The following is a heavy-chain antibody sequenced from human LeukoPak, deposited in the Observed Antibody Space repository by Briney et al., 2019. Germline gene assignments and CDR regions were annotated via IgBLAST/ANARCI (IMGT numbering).Heavy chain of an antibody. J-gene: IGHJ4*02. CDR2: IYHSGST. CDR3: ARGGDLAYFDY. V-gene: IGHV4-30-2*01. CDR1: GGSISSGGYP. D-gene: IGHD3-16*01. Sequence: KASQTLSLTCAVSGGSISSGGYPWSWIRQPPGKGLEWIGYIYHSGSTYYNPSLKSRVTISVDRSKNQLSLKLSSVTAADTAVYYCARGGDLAYFDYWGQGTLVPVSS.